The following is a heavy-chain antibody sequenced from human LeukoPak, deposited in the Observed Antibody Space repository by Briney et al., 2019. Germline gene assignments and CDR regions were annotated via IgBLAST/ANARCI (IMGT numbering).Heavy chain of an antibody. CDR3: AKSGGTSSSGLGY. V-gene: IGHV3-30*18. CDR1: GFTFSNYG. Sequence: GGSLRLSCAASGFTFSNYGMHWVRQAPGKGLEWVVVISYDGSNKYYADSVKGRFTISRDNSKNTLYLQMNSLRAEDTAVYYCAKSGGTSSSGLGYWGQGTLVTVSS. J-gene: IGHJ4*02. CDR2: ISYDGSNK. D-gene: IGHD6-13*01.